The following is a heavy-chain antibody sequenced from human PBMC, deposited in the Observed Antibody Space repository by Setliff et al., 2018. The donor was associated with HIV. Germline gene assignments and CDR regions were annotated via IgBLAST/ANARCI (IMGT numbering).Heavy chain of an antibody. V-gene: IGHV3-11*04. J-gene: IGHJ4*02. CDR3: ASARIPTGGTSTSFDY. CDR1: GFTFSDHS. Sequence: GGSLRLSCTASGFTFSDHSMTWIRQAPEKGLEWVSYITAGGGSTFYADSVKGRFTISRDNADNSLYPQVNSLRPEDTAVYYCASARIPTGGTSTSFDYWGQGTLVTVSS. CDR2: ITAGGGST. D-gene: IGHD1-1*01.